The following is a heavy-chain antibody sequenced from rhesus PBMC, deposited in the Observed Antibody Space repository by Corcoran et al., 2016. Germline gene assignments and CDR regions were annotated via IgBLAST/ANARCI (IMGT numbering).Heavy chain of an antibody. CDR2: INTDTVNP. D-gene: IGHD3-16*01. V-gene: IGHV7-114*01. CDR3: ARRHSGSYYFSTEYFDY. J-gene: IGHJ4*01. CDR1: GYTFTSYG. Sequence: QVQLVQSGAEVKQPGASVKVSCKASGYTFTSYGMNWVRQAHGQRLEWMGWINTDTVNPTYAQGFKERFTFSMDTSISTAYLQISSLKAEDTAVYYCARRHSGSYYFSTEYFDYWGQGVLVTVSS.